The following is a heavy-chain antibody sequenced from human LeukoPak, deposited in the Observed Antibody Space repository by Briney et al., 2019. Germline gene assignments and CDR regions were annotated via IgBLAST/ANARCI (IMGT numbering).Heavy chain of an antibody. J-gene: IGHJ3*02. D-gene: IGHD2-2*02. CDR3: ARRDIVVVPAAIGAGAFDI. V-gene: IGHV4-39*01. CDR1: GGSISSSSYY. Sequence: PSETLSLTCTVSGGSISSSSYYWGWIRQPPGKGLEWIGRNYYSGSTYYNPSLKSRVTISVDTSKNQFSLKLSSVTAADTAVYYCARRDIVVVPAAIGAGAFDIRGQGTMVTVSS. CDR2: NYYSGST.